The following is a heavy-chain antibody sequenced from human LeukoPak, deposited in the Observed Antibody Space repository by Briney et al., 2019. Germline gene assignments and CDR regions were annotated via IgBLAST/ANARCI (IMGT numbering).Heavy chain of an antibody. CDR3: ARDRRGYNYGYNDY. V-gene: IGHV3-7*01. CDR1: GFTFSGYW. CDR2: IKPDGSEK. Sequence: GGSLRLSCAASGFTFSGYWMTWVRQAPGKGLEWVANIKPDGSEKYYVDSVEGRFTISRDNAKNTLYVQMNSLRADDTAVSYCARDRRGYNYGYNDYWGQGTLVTVSS. D-gene: IGHD5-18*01. J-gene: IGHJ4*02.